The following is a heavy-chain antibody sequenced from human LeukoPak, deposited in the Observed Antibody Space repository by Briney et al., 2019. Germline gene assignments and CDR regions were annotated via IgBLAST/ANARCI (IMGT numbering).Heavy chain of an antibody. D-gene: IGHD6-13*01. CDR3: AKALIYSSSLRLTHFDY. Sequence: GGSLRLSCAASGFTFSSYAMSWVRQAPGKGLEWVSAISGSGGSTYYADSVKGRFTISRDNSKNTLYLQMNSLRAEDTAVYYCAKALIYSSSLRLTHFDYWGQGTLVTVSS. V-gene: IGHV3-23*01. J-gene: IGHJ4*02. CDR2: ISGSGGST. CDR1: GFTFSSYA.